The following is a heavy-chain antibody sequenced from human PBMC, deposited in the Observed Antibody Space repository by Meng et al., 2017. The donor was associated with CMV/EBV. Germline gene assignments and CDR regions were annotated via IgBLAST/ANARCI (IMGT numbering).Heavy chain of an antibody. J-gene: IGHJ5*02. CDR2: INHNSGDT. Sequence: QVHVVDAWAKLRKPGGLVKVSCTAAGGHFTEYNMHWGGQAPGPGIDWMGCINHNSGDTNYAQKFQGRVTMTRDKSISTAYMELRRLRSDDTAVYYCTRDAHLTTVTPNWFDPWGQGTLVTVSS. D-gene: IGHD4-17*01. CDR1: GGHFTEYN. V-gene: IGHV1-2*02. CDR3: TRDAHLTTVTPNWFDP.